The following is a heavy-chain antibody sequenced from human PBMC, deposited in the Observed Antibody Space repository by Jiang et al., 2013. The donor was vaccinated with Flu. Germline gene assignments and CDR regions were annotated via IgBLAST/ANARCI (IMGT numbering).Heavy chain of an antibody. D-gene: IGHD5-18*01. CDR3: ARGRGYSYGYGVDY. CDR2: INPNSGGT. V-gene: IGHV1-2*04. J-gene: IGHJ4*02. Sequence: LEWMGWINPNSGGTNYAQKFQGWVTMTRDTSISTAYMELSRLRSDDTAVYYCARGRGYSYGYGVDYWGQGTLVTVSS.